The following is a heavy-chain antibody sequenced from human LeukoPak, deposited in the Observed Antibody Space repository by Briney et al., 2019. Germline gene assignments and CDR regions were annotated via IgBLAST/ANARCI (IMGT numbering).Heavy chain of an antibody. CDR1: GGSFSAYY. J-gene: IGHJ5*02. V-gene: IGHV4-34*01. CDR2: INHSGST. D-gene: IGHD1-26*01. Sequence: SETLSLTCAVYGGSFSAYYWNWIRQPPGKGLEWIGEINHSGSTNYNPSLKSRVTISVDTSKNQFSLKLSSVTAADTAVYYCAGFFSGSYYDNWFDPWGQRTLVIVSS. CDR3: AGFFSGSYYDNWFDP.